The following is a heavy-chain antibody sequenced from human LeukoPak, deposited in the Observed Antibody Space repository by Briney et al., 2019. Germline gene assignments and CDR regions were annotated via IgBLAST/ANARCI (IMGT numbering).Heavy chain of an antibody. V-gene: IGHV4-59*01. Sequence: PSETLSLTCTVSGGSISSYYWSWIRQPPGKGLEWIGYIYYSGSTNYNPSLKSRVTISVDTSKNQFSLKLSSVTAADTAVYYCASESGYSYGSGSSPHGYYYYYGMDVWGQGTTVTVSS. CDR3: ASESGYSYGSGSSPHGYYYYYGMDV. D-gene: IGHD3-10*01. J-gene: IGHJ6*02. CDR2: IYYSGST. CDR1: GGSISSYY.